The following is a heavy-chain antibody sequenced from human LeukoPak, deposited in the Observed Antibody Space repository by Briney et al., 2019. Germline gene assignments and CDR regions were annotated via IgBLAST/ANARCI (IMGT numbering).Heavy chain of an antibody. D-gene: IGHD6-13*01. CDR1: GGSINNGGYY. CDR3: AGGMTAAAGGFDP. CDR2: IYYSGST. Sequence: PSETLSLTCTVSGGSINNGGYYWSWIRQPPGKGLEWIGYIYYSGSTNYNPSLKSRVTISVDTSKNQFSLKLSSVTAADTAVYYCAGGMTAAAGGFDPWGQGTLVTVSS. J-gene: IGHJ5*02. V-gene: IGHV4-61*08.